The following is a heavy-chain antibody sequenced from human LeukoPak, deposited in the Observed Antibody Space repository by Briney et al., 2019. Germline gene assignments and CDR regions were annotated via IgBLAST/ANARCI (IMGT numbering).Heavy chain of an antibody. J-gene: IGHJ5*02. CDR2: IDPCDSYT. Sequence: GEAPEIPMRGSGCGFNSYWIRWVRQMPGKGVEWMGTIDPCDSYTNYSPSFQGRVTISADKSISTASLQWSSVKASDTAMYYCARHEDYVDYGWFDPWGQGTLVTVSS. D-gene: IGHD4-17*01. CDR1: GCGFNSYW. V-gene: IGHV5-10-1*01. CDR3: ARHEDYVDYGWFDP.